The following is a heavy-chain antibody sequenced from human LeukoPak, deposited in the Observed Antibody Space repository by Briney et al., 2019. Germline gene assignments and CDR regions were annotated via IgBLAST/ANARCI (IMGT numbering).Heavy chain of an antibody. CDR3: ARGGETKLSN. D-gene: IGHD1-7*01. Sequence: GGSLRLSCAASGFTFSYYKMSWVRQAPGKGLERVANIKEDGNEKYYMDSVKGRFTISRDNAKNSLYLQMNSLRAEDTAVYYCARGGETKLSNWGQGNLVTVSS. CDR1: GFTFSYYK. J-gene: IGHJ4*02. V-gene: IGHV3-7*01. CDR2: IKEDGNEK.